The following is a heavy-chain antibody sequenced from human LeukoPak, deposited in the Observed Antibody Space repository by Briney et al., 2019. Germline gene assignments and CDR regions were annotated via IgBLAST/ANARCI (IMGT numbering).Heavy chain of an antibody. V-gene: IGHV3-23*01. CDR1: GFTFSSYW. CDR2: ISGSGGST. CDR3: AKGVRGDYVSFNY. J-gene: IGHJ4*02. D-gene: IGHD2-21*02. Sequence: GGSLRLSCAASGFTFSSYWMSWVRQAPGKGLEWVSAISGSGGSTYYADSVKGRFTISRDNSKNTLYLQMNSLRAEDTAVYYCAKGVRGDYVSFNYWGQGTLVTVSS.